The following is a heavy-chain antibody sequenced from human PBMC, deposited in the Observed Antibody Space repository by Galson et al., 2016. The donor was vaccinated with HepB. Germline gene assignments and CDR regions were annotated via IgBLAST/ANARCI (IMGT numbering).Heavy chain of an antibody. V-gene: IGHV1-58*01. CDR1: GFTFSRSS. J-gene: IGHJ4*02. CDR2: IVVGTNNT. CDR3: AAAPDSSGWYALSY. Sequence: SVKVSCKASGFTFSRSSVQWVRQARGQSLEWVGWIVVGTNNTYYAQNFQERVSISRDMATNTTYMELKSLKSEDTAVYYCAAAPDSSGWYALSYWGQGSLVTVSS. D-gene: IGHD6-19*01.